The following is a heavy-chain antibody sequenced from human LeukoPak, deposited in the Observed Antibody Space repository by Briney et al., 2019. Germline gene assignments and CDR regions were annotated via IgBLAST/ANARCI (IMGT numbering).Heavy chain of an antibody. Sequence: GGSLRLSCAASGSTFSSYAMSWVRQAPGKGLEWVSAISGSGGSTYYADSVKGRFTISRDNSKNTLYLQMNSLRAEDTAVYYCAKARTQYSSGWYNHDYWGQGTLVTVSS. CDR3: AKARTQYSSGWYNHDY. V-gene: IGHV3-23*01. J-gene: IGHJ4*02. D-gene: IGHD6-19*01. CDR2: ISGSGGST. CDR1: GSTFSSYA.